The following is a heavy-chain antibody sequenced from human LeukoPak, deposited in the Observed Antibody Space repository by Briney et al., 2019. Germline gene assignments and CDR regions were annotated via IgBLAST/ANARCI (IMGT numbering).Heavy chain of an antibody. CDR3: ARGSVGARSNYVGARHYYFDC. CDR2: INPNSGGT. Sequence: ASVKVSCTASGYTFTGYYMHWVRLAPGQGLEWMGWINPNSGGTNYAQKFQGWVTMTRDTSIGTAYMELSRLRSDDTAVYYCARGSVGARSNYVGARHYYFDCWGQGTLVTVSS. CDR1: GYTFTGYY. V-gene: IGHV1-2*04. D-gene: IGHD4-11*01. J-gene: IGHJ4*02.